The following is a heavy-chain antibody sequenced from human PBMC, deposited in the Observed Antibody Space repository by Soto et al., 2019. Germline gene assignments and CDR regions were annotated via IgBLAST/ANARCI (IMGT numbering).Heavy chain of an antibody. Sequence: QVQLQESGPGLVKPSETLSLTCTVSGGSISNHYWSWIRQPPGKGLVWIGYIYYNGNTNYNPPLKSRVTMSVDTSKNQISLKLSSVTAADTAVYYCTRANWYSEYWGQGTLVTVSS. J-gene: IGHJ4*02. CDR3: TRANWYSEY. CDR1: GGSISNHY. CDR2: IYYNGNT. D-gene: IGHD7-27*01. V-gene: IGHV4-59*11.